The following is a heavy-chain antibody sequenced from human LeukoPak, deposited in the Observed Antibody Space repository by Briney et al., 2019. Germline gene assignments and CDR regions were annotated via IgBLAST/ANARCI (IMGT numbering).Heavy chain of an antibody. CDR1: GFTFSDYY. J-gene: IGHJ4*02. V-gene: IGHV3-7*01. CDR3: ARNRGGQQFDC. D-gene: IGHD3-10*01. CDR2: INTDGSTT. Sequence: PGGSLRLSCAASGFTFSDYYMSWIRQAPGQGLEWVANINTDGSTTNYVESVRGRFTISRDNTRNSLSLQMNNLRDEDTAVYYCARNRGGQQFDCWGQGTLLTVSS.